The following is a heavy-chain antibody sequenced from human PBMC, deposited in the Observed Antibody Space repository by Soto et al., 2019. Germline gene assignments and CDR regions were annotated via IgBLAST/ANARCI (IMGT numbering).Heavy chain of an antibody. CDR2: ISSSSSYI. J-gene: IGHJ4*02. CDR3: ARWSRQSNYFDY. CDR1: GFTFSSYS. V-gene: IGHV3-21*01. D-gene: IGHD4-4*01. Sequence: GGSLRLSCAASGFTFSSYSMNWVRQAPGKGLEWVSSISSSSSYIYYADSVKGRFTISRDNAKNSLYLQMNSLRAEDTAVYYCARWSRQSNYFDYWGQGTLVTVSS.